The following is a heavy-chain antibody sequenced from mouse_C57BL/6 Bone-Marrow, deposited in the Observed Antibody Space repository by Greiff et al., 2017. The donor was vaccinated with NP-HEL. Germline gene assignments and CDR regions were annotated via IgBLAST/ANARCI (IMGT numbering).Heavy chain of an antibody. V-gene: IGHV1-76*01. CDR3: ARRDYGSSCDAMDY. CDR1: GYTFTDYY. Sequence: VQLVESGAELVRPGASVKLSCKASGYTFTDYYINWVKQRPGQGLEWIARIYPGSGNTYYNEKFKGKATLTAEKSSSTAYMQLSGLTSEDSAVYFCARRDYGSSCDAMDYWGQGTSVTVSS. J-gene: IGHJ4*01. CDR2: IYPGSGNT. D-gene: IGHD1-1*01.